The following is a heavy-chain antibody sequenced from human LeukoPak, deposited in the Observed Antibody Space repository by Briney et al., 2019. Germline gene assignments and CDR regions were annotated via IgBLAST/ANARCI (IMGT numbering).Heavy chain of an antibody. CDR2: ISSSSDYT. V-gene: IGHV3-11*06. J-gene: IGHJ4*02. D-gene: IGHD3-16*01. CDR3: ARVLKEGPWGGGLGNDY. Sequence: PGGSLRLSCAASGFIISDYHMSWIRQAPGKGLEWISYISSSSDYTHYADSVKGRFTISRDNAKNSLYLQMNSLRAEDTAVYYCARVLKEGPWGGGLGNDYWGQGTLVTVSS. CDR1: GFIISDYH.